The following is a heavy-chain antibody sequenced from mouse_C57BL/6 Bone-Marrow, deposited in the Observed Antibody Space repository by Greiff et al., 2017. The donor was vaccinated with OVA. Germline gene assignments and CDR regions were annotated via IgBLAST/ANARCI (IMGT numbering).Heavy chain of an antibody. V-gene: IGHV3-6*01. CDR2: ISYDGSN. J-gene: IGHJ2*01. CDR3: ARALGPTYGRFDY. D-gene: IGHD2-1*01. Sequence: VQLQQSGPGLVKPSQSLSLTCSVTGYSITSGYYWNWIRQFPGNKLEWMGYISYDGSNNYNPSLKNRISITRDTSKNQFFLKLNSVTTVDTATSYCARALGPTYGRFDYWGQGTTLTVSS. CDR1: GYSITSGYY.